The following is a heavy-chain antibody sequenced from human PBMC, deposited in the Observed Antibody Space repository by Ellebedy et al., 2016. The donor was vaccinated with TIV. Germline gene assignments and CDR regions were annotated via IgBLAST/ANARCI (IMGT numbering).Heavy chain of an antibody. CDR3: ARFEEYCSGGSCYGNGMDV. CDR1: GFTFSSYS. CDR2: ISSSSSYI. J-gene: IGHJ6*02. Sequence: GESLKISCAASGFTFSSYSMNWVRQAPGKGLEWVSSISSSSSYIYYADSVKGRFTISRDNAKNSLYLQMNSLRAEDTAVYYCARFEEYCSGGSCYGNGMDVWGQGTTVTVSS. D-gene: IGHD2-15*01. V-gene: IGHV3-21*01.